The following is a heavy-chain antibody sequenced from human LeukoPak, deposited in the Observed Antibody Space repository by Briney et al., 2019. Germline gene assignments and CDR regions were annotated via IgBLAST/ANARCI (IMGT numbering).Heavy chain of an antibody. CDR3: ARGASPLGAFDI. V-gene: IGHV3-13*01. J-gene: IGHJ3*02. CDR2: IGTAGDT. Sequence: GGSLRLSCAASGFTFSSYDMHWVRQATGKGLEWVSAIGTAGDTYYPGSVKGRFTISRENAKNSLYLQMNSLRAEDTAVYYCARGASPLGAFDIWGQGTMVTVSS. CDR1: GFTFSSYD. D-gene: IGHD1-26*01.